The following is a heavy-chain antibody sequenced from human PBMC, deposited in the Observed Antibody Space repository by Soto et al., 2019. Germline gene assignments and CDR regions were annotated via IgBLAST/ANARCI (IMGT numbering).Heavy chain of an antibody. J-gene: IGHJ4*02. CDR1: GGSIGSYY. CDR2: IYYSGST. V-gene: IGHV4-59*06. CDR3: ARCTGIAAAGTWEFDY. Sequence: SETLSLTCTVSGGSIGSYYWSWIRQPPGKGLEWIGYIYYSGSTYYNPSLKSRVTISVDTSKNQFSLKLSSVTAADTAVYYCARCTGIAAAGTWEFDYWGQGTLVTVS. D-gene: IGHD6-13*01.